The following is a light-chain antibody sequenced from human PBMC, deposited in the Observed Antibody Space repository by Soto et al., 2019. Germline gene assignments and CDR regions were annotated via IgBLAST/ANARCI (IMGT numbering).Light chain of an antibody. CDR2: DES. CDR3: QQYDNLPPFT. J-gene: IGKJ3*01. V-gene: IGKV1-33*01. CDR1: HDISNY. Sequence: DIQMTQSPSSLSASVGDRVTITCQASHDISNYLNWYQQKPGKAPKLLIYDESNLETGVPSRFSGGGSGTDFTFTISSLQPEDIATYYCQQYDNLPPFTFGPGTKVDIK.